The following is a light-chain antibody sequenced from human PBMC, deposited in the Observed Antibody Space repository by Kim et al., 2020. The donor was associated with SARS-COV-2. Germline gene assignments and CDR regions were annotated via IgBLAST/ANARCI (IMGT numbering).Light chain of an antibody. CDR1: QSISSY. Sequence: DIQMTQSPSSLSASVGDRVTITCRASQSISSYLNWYQQKPGKAPKILICAASSLQSGVPSSFSGSGSGTDFTLTISSLQPEDFATYYCQQSYNTPRTFGQGTKLEI. V-gene: IGKV1-39*01. CDR3: QQSYNTPRT. J-gene: IGKJ2*01. CDR2: AAS.